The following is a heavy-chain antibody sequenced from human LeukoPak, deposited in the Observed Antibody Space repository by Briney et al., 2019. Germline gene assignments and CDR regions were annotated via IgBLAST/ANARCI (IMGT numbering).Heavy chain of an antibody. D-gene: IGHD3-10*01. V-gene: IGHV1-8*01. CDR1: GYTFTSYD. CDR2: MNPNSGEK. Sequence: ASVKVSCKASGYTFTSYDINWVRQATGQGLEWMGWMNPNSGEKGHAQKFQGRVTITRETSINTAYMELSSLRSEDTAVYYCARGPNNQVVRGVIGYYYMDVWGKGTTGTVSS. CDR3: ARGPNNQVVRGVIGYYYMDV. J-gene: IGHJ6*03.